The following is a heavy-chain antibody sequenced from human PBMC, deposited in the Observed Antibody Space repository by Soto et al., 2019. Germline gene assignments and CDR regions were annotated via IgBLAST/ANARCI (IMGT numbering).Heavy chain of an antibody. CDR1: GYIFVNYG. CDR2: ISPYTGNT. D-gene: IGHD3-16*01. Sequence: QVQLVQSGDEVKKPGASVKVSCKASGYIFVNYGIAWVRQASGQGLEWMGWISPYTGNTNSASKVKGRLTMTTDTSTSTAYMDLGSLTSDDTAVYYCVMVDNYVTPTPQYVWGQGTTVTVSS. J-gene: IGHJ6*02. CDR3: VMVDNYVTPTPQYV. V-gene: IGHV1-18*01.